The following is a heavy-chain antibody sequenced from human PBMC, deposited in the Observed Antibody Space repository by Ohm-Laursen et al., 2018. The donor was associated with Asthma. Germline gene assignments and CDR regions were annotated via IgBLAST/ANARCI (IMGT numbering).Heavy chain of an antibody. Sequence: SLRLSCSASGLTFRSYAMHWVRQAPGKGLEWVAVGGSYYDGGLKYYADSVNGRFTVSRDDSKNTLYLQMNSLRPDDTAVYYCARDVMEWYLPAFDFWGQGTQVTVSS. CDR1: GLTFRSYA. J-gene: IGHJ4*02. V-gene: IGHV3-30-3*01. CDR3: ARDVMEWYLPAFDF. D-gene: IGHD3-3*01. CDR2: GGSYYDGGLK.